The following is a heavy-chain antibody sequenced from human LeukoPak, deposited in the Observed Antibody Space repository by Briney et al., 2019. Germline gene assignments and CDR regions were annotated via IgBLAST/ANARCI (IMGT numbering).Heavy chain of an antibody. J-gene: IGHJ5*02. CDR1: GFTFSRYA. D-gene: IGHD6-19*01. CDR3: ARRIAVAGTYWFDP. Sequence: PGRSLRLSCAASGFTFSRYAMHWVRQAPGKGLEWVSYISSSSSTIYYADSVKGRFTISRDNAKNSLYLQMNSLRDEDTAVYYCARRIAVAGTYWFDPWGQGTLVTVSS. V-gene: IGHV3-48*02. CDR2: ISSSSSTI.